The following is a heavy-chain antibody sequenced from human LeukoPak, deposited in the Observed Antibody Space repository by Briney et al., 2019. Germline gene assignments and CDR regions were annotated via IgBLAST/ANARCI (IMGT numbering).Heavy chain of an antibody. CDR2: INSDGSST. Sequence: GGSLRLSCAASEFTFSTYWMHWVRQVPGKRLVWVSRINSDGSSTSYADSVRGRFTISRDNAKNTLYLQMNSLRAEDTAVYYCASGGSYSPGFFDYWGQGTLVTVSS. D-gene: IGHD1-26*01. V-gene: IGHV3-74*01. J-gene: IGHJ4*02. CDR1: EFTFSTYW. CDR3: ASGGSYSPGFFDY.